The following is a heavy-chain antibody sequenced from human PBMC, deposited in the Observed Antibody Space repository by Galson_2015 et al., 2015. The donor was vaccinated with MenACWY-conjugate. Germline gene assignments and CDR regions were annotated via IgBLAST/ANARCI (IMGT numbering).Heavy chain of an antibody. CDR1: GFSLTTSGVG. D-gene: IGHD3-16*01. Sequence: PALVKPTQTLTLTCTFSGFSLTTSGVGVGWIRQPPGKALEWLALIYWDEDRRYSPSLRTRLAITKDTSRNQVVFTMANMDPVDTATYYCVHIVITYGGLSGDDAFDVWGLGTVVTVSS. CDR3: VHIVITYGGLSGDDAFDV. CDR2: IYWDEDR. V-gene: IGHV2-5*02. J-gene: IGHJ3*01.